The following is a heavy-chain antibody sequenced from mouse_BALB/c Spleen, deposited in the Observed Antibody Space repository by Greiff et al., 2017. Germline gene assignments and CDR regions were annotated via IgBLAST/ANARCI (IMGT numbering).Heavy chain of an antibody. CDR1: GFNIKDTY. V-gene: IGHV14-3*02. Sequence: VQLQQSGAELVKPGASVKLSCTASGFNIKDTYMHWVKQRPEQGLEWIGRIYPANGNTKYDPKFQGKATITADTSSNTAYLQLSSLTSGDTAVYYCALIPTVGYWGQGTTLTVSS. D-gene: IGHD2-10*01. CDR2: IYPANGNT. J-gene: IGHJ2*01. CDR3: ALIPTVGY.